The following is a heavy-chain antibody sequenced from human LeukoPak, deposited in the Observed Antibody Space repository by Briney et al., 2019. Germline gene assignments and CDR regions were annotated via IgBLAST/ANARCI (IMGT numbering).Heavy chain of an antibody. CDR3: ARDERYDSSGYPFDS. CDR2: MNPNSGNT. CDR1: GYTFTSYD. V-gene: IGHV1-8*01. J-gene: IGHJ4*02. D-gene: IGHD3-22*01. Sequence: ASVKVSCKAPGYTFTSYDINWVRQATGQGLEWMGWMNPNSGNTGYAQKFQGRVTMTRDTSISTAYMELSSLRSDDTAMYYCARDERYDSSGYPFDSWGQGTLVTVSS.